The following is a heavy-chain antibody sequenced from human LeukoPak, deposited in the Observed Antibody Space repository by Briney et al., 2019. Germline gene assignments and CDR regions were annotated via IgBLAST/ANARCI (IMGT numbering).Heavy chain of an antibody. D-gene: IGHD1-26*01. CDR1: GGSISSGDYY. V-gene: IGHV4-39*07. J-gene: IGHJ4*02. Sequence: PSETLSLTCTVSGGSISSGDYYWSWIRQPPGKGLEWIGEINHSGSTNYNPSLKSRVTISVDTSKNQFSLKLSSVTAADTAVYYCARVRGSYRYYFDYWGQGTLVTVSS. CDR2: INHSGST. CDR3: ARVRGSYRYYFDY.